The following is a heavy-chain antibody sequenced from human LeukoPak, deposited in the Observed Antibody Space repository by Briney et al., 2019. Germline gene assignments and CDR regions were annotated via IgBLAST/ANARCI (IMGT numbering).Heavy chain of an antibody. Sequence: PGGSLRLSCAASGFTFSNYAMSWVRQAPGKGLEWVSVVSGSGDTTYYADSVKGRFTISRDNSRNTLYLQMNSLRAEDTAVYYCAKPHYYGSGSPVDIWGQGTMVTVSS. CDR3: AKPHYYGSGSPVDI. D-gene: IGHD3-10*01. CDR2: VSGSGDTT. V-gene: IGHV3-23*01. CDR1: GFTFSNYA. J-gene: IGHJ3*02.